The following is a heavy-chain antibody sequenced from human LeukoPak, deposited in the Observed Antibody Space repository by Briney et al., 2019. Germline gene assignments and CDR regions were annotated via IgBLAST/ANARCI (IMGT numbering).Heavy chain of an antibody. Sequence: ASVKVSCKASGYTFTGYYMHWVRQAPGQGLEWMGWINPNSGGTNYAQKFQGWVTMTRDTSISTAYMELSRLRSDDTAVYYCARDRGSYYYGSGSYYNLYYFDFWGQGTLVTVSS. CDR2: INPNSGGT. CDR1: GYTFTGYY. V-gene: IGHV1-2*04. CDR3: ARDRGSYYYGSGSYYNLYYFDF. J-gene: IGHJ4*02. D-gene: IGHD3-10*01.